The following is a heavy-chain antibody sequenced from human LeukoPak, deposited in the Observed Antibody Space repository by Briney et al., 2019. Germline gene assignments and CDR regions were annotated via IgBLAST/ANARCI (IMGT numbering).Heavy chain of an antibody. CDR2: INWNGGST. J-gene: IGHJ4*02. CDR3: ARAGRPYSSSWFYFDY. Sequence: GGSLRLSCAASGFTFDDYGMSWVRQAPGKGLEWVSGINWNGGSTGYADSVKGRFTISRDNAKNSLYLQMNSLRAEDTAVYYCARAGRPYSSSWFYFDYWGQGTLVTVSS. V-gene: IGHV3-20*04. CDR1: GFTFDDYG. D-gene: IGHD6-13*01.